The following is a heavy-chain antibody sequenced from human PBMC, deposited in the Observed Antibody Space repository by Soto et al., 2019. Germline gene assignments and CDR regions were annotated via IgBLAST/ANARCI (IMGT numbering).Heavy chain of an antibody. D-gene: IGHD2-2*01. CDR1: GASISNSY. J-gene: IGHJ4*02. CDR2: THSNGNS. CDR3: VRGSTRPDY. V-gene: IGHV4-59*01. Sequence: SETLSLTCSVSGASISNSYWSWIRQPPGKRPEWIGYTHSNGNSDYNPSLESRVTMSVGTSKNQHSLKLTSVTAADTAIYYCVRGSTRPDYWGQGTLVTVSS.